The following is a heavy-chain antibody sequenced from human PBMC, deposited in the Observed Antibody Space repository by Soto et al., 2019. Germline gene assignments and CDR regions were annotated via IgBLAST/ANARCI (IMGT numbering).Heavy chain of an antibody. V-gene: IGHV1-69*02. CDR2: IIPILGIA. CDR1: GGTFSSYT. Sequence: QVQLVQSGAEVKKPGYSVKVSCKASGGTFSSYTISWVRQAPGQGLEWMGRIIPILGIANYAQKFQGRVTITADKSTSTAYIELSSLRSEDTAVYYCAITRYCSSTSCQPWGQGILFTVSS. CDR3: AITRYCSSTSCQP. D-gene: IGHD2-2*01. J-gene: IGHJ5*02.